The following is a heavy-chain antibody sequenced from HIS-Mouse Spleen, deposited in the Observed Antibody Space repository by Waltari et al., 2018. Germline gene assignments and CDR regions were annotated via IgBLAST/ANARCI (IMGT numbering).Heavy chain of an antibody. CDR2: IDYSGST. D-gene: IGHD6-13*01. CDR1: GGSIRSYY. J-gene: IGHJ3*02. CDR3: AAPGYSSSWYAFDI. Sequence: QVQLQESGPGLVKPSETLSLTCTVPGGSIRSYYWIWIRQPPGKGLEWIGYIDYSGSTNYNPAPKRRVTISVDTSKTQFSLKLSSVTAADTAVYYCAAPGYSSSWYAFDIWGQGTMVTVSS. V-gene: IGHV4-59*08.